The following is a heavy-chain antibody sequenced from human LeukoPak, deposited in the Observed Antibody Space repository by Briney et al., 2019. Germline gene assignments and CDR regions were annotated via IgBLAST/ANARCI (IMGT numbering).Heavy chain of an antibody. Sequence: SVTLSLTCTVSNFSISSGYYWGWIRQCPGEGLEWIGRIYHGGSSYYNPSLRSRVIVSVDTSKNHFSLKMKTVTAADTAAYYCSRDLASCAGACRSDCFDSWGQGLLVTVSS. J-gene: IGHJ4*02. CDR3: SRDLASCAGACRSDCFDS. V-gene: IGHV4-38-2*02. CDR2: IYHGGSS. CDR1: NFSISSGYY. D-gene: IGHD2-21*02.